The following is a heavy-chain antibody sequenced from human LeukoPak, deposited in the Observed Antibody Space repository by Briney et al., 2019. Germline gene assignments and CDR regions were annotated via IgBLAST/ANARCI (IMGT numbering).Heavy chain of an antibody. CDR1: GYTFTGYY. D-gene: IGHD6-13*01. CDR3: ARLSSLAAATADY. CDR2: INPNSGGT. Sequence: GASVKVSCKASGYTFTGYYMHWVRQAPGRGLEWMGWINPNSGGTNYAQKFQGRVTMTRDTSISTAYMELSRLRSDDTAVYYCARLSSLAAATADYWGQGTLVTVSS. J-gene: IGHJ4*02. V-gene: IGHV1-2*02.